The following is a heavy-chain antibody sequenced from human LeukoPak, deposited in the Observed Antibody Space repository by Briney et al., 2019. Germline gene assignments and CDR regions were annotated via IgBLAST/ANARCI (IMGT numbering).Heavy chain of an antibody. CDR3: AKDGDYATAGTFDY. D-gene: IGHD4-17*01. V-gene: IGHV3-30*02. CDR2: IRYDGINK. Sequence: PGGSLRLSCSASGFTFSSYGMHWVRQAPGKGLEWVAFIRYDGINKYYAHSVKGRLTISRDKSKTSLYLQMNSLRAEDTAVYYGAKDGDYATAGTFDYWGQGTLVTVSS. CDR1: GFTFSSYG. J-gene: IGHJ4*02.